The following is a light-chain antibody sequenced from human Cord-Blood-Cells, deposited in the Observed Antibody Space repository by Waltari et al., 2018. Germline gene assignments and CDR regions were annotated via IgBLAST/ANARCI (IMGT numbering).Light chain of an antibody. J-gene: IGLJ3*02. CDR3: AAWDDSLSGPV. Sequence: QSVLTQPPSASGTPGQRVTIPCSGSSSNIVSNYVYLYQQLPGTAPKLLIYRNNPRPSGVPDRFSGSKSGTSASLAISGLRSEDEADYYCAAWDDSLSGPVFGGGTKLTVL. V-gene: IGLV1-47*01. CDR2: RNN. CDR1: SSNIVSNY.